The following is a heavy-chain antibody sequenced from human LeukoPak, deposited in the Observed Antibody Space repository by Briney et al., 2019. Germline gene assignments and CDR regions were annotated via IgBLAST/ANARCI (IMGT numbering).Heavy chain of an antibody. CDR1: GFTFDDYT. CDR2: ITWDGGST. V-gene: IGHV3-43*01. CDR3: AKGIRGIDY. D-gene: IGHD2-15*01. Sequence: GGSLRLSCAASGFTFDDYTMHWIRQAPGKGLEWVSLITWDGGSTYYADSVKGRFTISRDNSKNSLYLQMNSLRTEDTALYYCAKGIRGIDYWGQGTLVTVSS. J-gene: IGHJ4*02.